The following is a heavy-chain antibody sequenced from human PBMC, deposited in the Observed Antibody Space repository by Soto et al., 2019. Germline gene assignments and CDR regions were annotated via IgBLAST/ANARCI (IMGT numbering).Heavy chain of an antibody. CDR1: GYTFTSYD. CDR3: ARGPLYSSSSNSGYYMDV. CDR2: MNPNSGNT. Sequence: ASVKVSCKASGYTFTSYDINWVRQATGQGLEWMGWMNPNSGNTGYAQKFQGRVTMTRNTSISTAYMELSSLRSEDTAVYYCARGPLYSSSSNSGYYMDVWGKGTTVTVSS. D-gene: IGHD6-6*01. J-gene: IGHJ6*03. V-gene: IGHV1-8*01.